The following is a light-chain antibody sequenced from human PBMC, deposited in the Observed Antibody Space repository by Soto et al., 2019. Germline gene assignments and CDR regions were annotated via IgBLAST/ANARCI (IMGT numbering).Light chain of an antibody. Sequence: DIQMTQSPSSLSASIGDRVTITCRASQSISTYLNWYQQRPGKAPKVLIYAASSLQSGVPSRFSGSGSGTYFTLTITSLQPEDFATYYCQQTYTMPLTFGGGTKVETK. V-gene: IGKV1-39*01. CDR1: QSISTY. CDR2: AAS. J-gene: IGKJ4*01. CDR3: QQTYTMPLT.